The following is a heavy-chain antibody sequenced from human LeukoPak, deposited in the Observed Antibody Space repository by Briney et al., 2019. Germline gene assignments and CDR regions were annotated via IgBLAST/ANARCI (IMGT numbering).Heavy chain of an antibody. V-gene: IGHV3-30*03. CDR1: GFTFSRHG. D-gene: IGHD3-16*01. CDR3: AREAAWGNWYFGL. CDR2: IGDTGRAK. Sequence: GGSLRLSCAASGFTFSRHGMHWVRQAPGKGLEWVAVIGDTGRAKYYADSVEGRFTASRDNSKNTLYLEMNSLRYDDTALYYCAREAAWGNWYFGLWGRGTLVTVSS. J-gene: IGHJ2*01.